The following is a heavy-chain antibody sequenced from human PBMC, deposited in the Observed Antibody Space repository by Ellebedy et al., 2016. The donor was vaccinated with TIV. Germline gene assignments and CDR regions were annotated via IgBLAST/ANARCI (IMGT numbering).Heavy chain of an antibody. CDR3: SRDGVWFGEYYFDS. D-gene: IGHD3-10*01. J-gene: IGHJ4*02. Sequence: GGSLRLSCAASGFTFSRYGIHWVRQAPGKGLEWVAFISDDGANEQYADAVKGRFTISRDNSKNVSYLQMNSLRGDDTALYYCSRDGVWFGEYYFDSWGQGTQVTVSS. CDR1: GFTFSRYG. V-gene: IGHV3-33*01. CDR2: ISDDGANE.